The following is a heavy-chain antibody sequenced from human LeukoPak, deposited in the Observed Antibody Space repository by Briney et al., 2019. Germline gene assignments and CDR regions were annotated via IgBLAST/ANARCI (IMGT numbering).Heavy chain of an antibody. Sequence: GGSLRLSCAASGFTFSSSAMSWVRQAPGKGLEWVSAISNNGGYTYYADSVQGRFTISRDNSKSTLYLQMNSLRAEDTAVYHCAKGIGTSCYTPLDYWGQGTLVTVSS. CDR3: AKGIGTSCYTPLDY. CDR1: GFTFSSSA. D-gene: IGHD2-2*02. CDR2: ISNNGGYT. J-gene: IGHJ4*02. V-gene: IGHV3-23*01.